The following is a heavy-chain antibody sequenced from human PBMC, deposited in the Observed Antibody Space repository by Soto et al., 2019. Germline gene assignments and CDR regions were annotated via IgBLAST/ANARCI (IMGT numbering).Heavy chain of an antibody. J-gene: IGHJ4*02. CDR3: AREARGDFSGIFDY. V-gene: IGHV4-4*07. Sequence: SETLSLTCAVSSDSISRFSWSWIRQAAGKGLEWIGRVYVNADTKYAPSLRSRLNISVDTSKNQFSLRLTSVTAADTAVYFCAREARGDFSGIFDYWGRGTLVTVSS. CDR2: VYVNADT. CDR1: SDSISRFS. D-gene: IGHD2-21*02.